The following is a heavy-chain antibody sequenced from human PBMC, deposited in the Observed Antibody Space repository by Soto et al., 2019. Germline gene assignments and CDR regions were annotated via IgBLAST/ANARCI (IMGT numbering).Heavy chain of an antibody. CDR2: ISGSGGST. D-gene: IGHD1-26*01. CDR1: GFTFSSYA. Sequence: EVQLLESGGGLVQPGGSLRLSCAASGFTFSSYAMSWVRQAPGKGLEWVSAISGSGGSTYYADSVKGRFTISRDNSKNTLYLQMNSLRAEDMAVYYCPKHRGSYDYGMDVWGQGTTVTVSS. V-gene: IGHV3-23*01. CDR3: PKHRGSYDYGMDV. J-gene: IGHJ6*02.